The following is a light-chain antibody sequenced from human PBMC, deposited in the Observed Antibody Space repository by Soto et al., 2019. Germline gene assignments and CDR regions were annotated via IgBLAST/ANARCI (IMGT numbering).Light chain of an antibody. V-gene: IGKV1-39*01. Sequence: DIQMTQSPSSLSASVGDRVTITCRASQSISSYLNWYQQKPGRAPKLLISAASSLQSGVPSRFSGSGSGTDFTLTISSLQPEDFATYYCQQSFSIPSWTFGQGTKVDIK. J-gene: IGKJ1*01. CDR2: AAS. CDR1: QSISSY. CDR3: QQSFSIPSWT.